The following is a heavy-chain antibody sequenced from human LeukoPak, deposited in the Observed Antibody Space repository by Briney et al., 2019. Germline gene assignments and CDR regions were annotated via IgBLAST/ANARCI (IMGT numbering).Heavy chain of an antibody. V-gene: IGHV3-7*01. J-gene: IGHJ4*02. Sequence: PGGSLRLSCAASGFTFNNYWLTWVRQAPGKGLEWGANISQDGSEKYYVDSVKGRFTISRDSDKNSLYLQMNSLRVEDTAVYYCARAVGSSGCDYWGQGTLVTVSS. CDR2: ISQDGSEK. CDR1: GFTFNNYW. D-gene: IGHD3-22*01. CDR3: ARAVGSSGCDY.